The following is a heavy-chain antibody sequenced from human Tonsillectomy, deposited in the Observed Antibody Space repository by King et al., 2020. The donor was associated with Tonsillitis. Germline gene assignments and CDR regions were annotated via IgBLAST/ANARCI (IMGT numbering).Heavy chain of an antibody. CDR1: GASSSSGDYY. J-gene: IGHJ4*02. CDR2: IYYSGST. Sequence: QLQESGPGLVKPSQTLSLTCTVSGASSSSGDYYWSWIRQPPGKGLEWIGYIYYSGSTYYNPSLKSRVTMSADTSKNQLSLKLSSVTAADTAVYYCARGAYFDRSGYYYYDYWGQGTLVTVSS. V-gene: IGHV4-30-4*01. CDR3: ARGAYFDRSGYYYYDY. D-gene: IGHD3-22*01.